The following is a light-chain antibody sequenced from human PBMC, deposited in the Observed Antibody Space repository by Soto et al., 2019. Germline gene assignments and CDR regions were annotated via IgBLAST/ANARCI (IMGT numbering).Light chain of an antibody. CDR2: DNN. J-gene: IGLJ2*01. Sequence: QSVLTQPPSVSAAPGQKVTISCSGSSSNIGVNRVAWYQQVPGTVPKVLIYDNNQRPAGIPDRFSGSKSGTSATLGITELQTGDEADYYCGAWDNRLAAGVFGGGTQLTVL. V-gene: IGLV1-51*01. CDR3: GAWDNRLAAGV. CDR1: SSNIGVNR.